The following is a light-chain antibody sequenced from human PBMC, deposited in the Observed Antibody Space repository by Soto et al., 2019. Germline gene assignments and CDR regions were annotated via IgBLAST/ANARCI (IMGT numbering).Light chain of an antibody. CDR1: QNINNY. Sequence: DIQMTQSPASLSASVGDRVTITCQASQNINNYLNWYQQKPGRAPKLLIYDASNLEAGVPSRFRGSGSGTDFTFTISRLQPEDIATYYCQQYENLPTFGQGTRLEIK. V-gene: IGKV1-33*01. CDR2: DAS. CDR3: QQYENLPT. J-gene: IGKJ5*01.